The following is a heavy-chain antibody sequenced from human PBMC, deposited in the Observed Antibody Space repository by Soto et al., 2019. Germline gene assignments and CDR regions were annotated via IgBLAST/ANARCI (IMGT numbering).Heavy chain of an antibody. J-gene: IGHJ6*02. CDR3: ARHLDLSGSLNYYGMDV. Sequence: GESLKISCKGSGYSFTSYWIGWVRQMPGKGLEWMGIIYPGDSDTRYSPSFQGQVTISADKSISTAYLQWSSLKASDTAMYYCARHLDLSGSLNYYGMDVWGQGTTVTVSS. CDR1: GYSFTSYW. V-gene: IGHV5-51*01. CDR2: IYPGDSDT. D-gene: IGHD1-26*01.